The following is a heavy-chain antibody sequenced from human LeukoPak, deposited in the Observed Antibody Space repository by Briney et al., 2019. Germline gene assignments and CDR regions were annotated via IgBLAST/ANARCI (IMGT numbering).Heavy chain of an antibody. CDR2: ISSSGRNI. J-gene: IGHJ4*02. Sequence: GGSLRLSCAASGFTFSDYYMIWIRQAPGKGLECVSYISSSGRNIYYADSVKGRFTISRDNAKNSLYLQMNSLRAEDTAVYYCARDRSYYDSSDQYYFDYWGQGTLVTVSS. D-gene: IGHD3-22*01. CDR3: ARDRSYYDSSDQYYFDY. V-gene: IGHV3-11*04. CDR1: GFTFSDYY.